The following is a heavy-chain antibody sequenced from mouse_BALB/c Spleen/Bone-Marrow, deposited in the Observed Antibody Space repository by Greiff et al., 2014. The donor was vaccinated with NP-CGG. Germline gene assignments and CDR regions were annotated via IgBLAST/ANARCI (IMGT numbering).Heavy chain of an antibody. Sequence: VQLQQSGAELMKPGASVKISCKATGYTFSSYWIEWIKQRPGHGLEWIGEILPGSVTTNYNGRFKGKATFTADTSSNTAYMQLSSLTSEVSAVYYCARDHFDYWGPGTTLTVSS. J-gene: IGHJ2*01. V-gene: IGHV1-9*01. CDR3: ARDHFDY. CDR2: ILPGSVTT. CDR1: GYTFSSYW.